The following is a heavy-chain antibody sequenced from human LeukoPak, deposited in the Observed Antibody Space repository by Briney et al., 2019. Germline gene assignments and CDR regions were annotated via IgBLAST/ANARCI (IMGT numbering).Heavy chain of an antibody. V-gene: IGHV1-18*01. CDR1: GYTFTSYG. D-gene: IGHD2-2*01. CDR2: ISAYNGNT. CDR3: AREGVIEAVPVQILSYGMDV. J-gene: IGHJ6*02. Sequence: ASVKVSCKASGYTFTSYGISWVRQAPGQGLEWMGWISAYNGNTNYAQKLQGRVTMTTDTSTSTAYMELRSLRSDDTAVYYCAREGVIEAVPVQILSYGMDVWGQGTTVTVSS.